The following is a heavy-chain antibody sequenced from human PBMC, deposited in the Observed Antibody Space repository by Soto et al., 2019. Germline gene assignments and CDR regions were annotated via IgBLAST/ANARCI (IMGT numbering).Heavy chain of an antibody. D-gene: IGHD2-21*02. CDR1: GGSISSYY. V-gene: IGHV4-59*08. CDR2: IYYSGST. CDR3: ARAINCGGDCSDFDY. Sequence: SETLSLTCTVSGGSISSYYWSWIRQPPGKGLEWIGYIYYSGSTNYNPSLKSRVTISVDTSKNQFSLKLSSVTAADTAVYYCARAINCGGDCSDFDYWGQGTLVTVSS. J-gene: IGHJ4*02.